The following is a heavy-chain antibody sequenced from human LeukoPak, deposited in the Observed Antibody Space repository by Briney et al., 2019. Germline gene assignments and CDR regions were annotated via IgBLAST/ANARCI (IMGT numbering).Heavy chain of an antibody. CDR1: GYTFTSYD. J-gene: IGHJ5*02. V-gene: IGHV1-8*01. CDR2: MNPNSGNT. Sequence: GASVKVSCKASGYTFTSYDINWVRQATGQGLEWMGWMNPNSGNTGYAQKFQGRVTMTRNTSISTAYMGLSSLRSEDTAVYYCARGPGYDFWSGASLAFDPWGQGTLVTVSS. D-gene: IGHD3-3*01. CDR3: ARGPGYDFWSGASLAFDP.